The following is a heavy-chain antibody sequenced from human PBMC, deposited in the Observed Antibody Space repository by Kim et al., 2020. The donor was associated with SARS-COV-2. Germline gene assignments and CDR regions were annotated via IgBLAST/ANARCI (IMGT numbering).Heavy chain of an antibody. J-gene: IGHJ6*02. V-gene: IGHV1-69*04. CDR3: ARVYSYGYDYYGMDV. Sequence: QKFQGRVTITADKSTSTAYMELSSLRSEDTAVYYCARVYSYGYDYYGMDVWGQGTTVTVSS. D-gene: IGHD5-18*01.